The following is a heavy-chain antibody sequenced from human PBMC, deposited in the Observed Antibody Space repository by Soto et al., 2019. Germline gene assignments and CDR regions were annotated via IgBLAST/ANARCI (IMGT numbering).Heavy chain of an antibody. CDR2: ISAYNGNT. CDR3: ARSGPTAGY. Sequence: QVQLVQSGAEVKKPGASVKVSCKASGYTFTSYASSWVRQAPGQGLEWMGWISAYNGNTNYAQKLQGRVTMTTATSTTTAYMALRSLRSEDTAVYYCARSGPTAGYWGQGTLVTVSS. CDR1: GYTFTSYA. D-gene: IGHD3-10*01. J-gene: IGHJ4*02. V-gene: IGHV1-18*01.